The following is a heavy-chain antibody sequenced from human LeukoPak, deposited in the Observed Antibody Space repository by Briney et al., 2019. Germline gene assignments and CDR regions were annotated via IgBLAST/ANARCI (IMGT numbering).Heavy chain of an antibody. V-gene: IGHV3-7*03. CDR2: IKQDGSEK. J-gene: IGHJ4*02. CDR3: AMGVVGYCSSSTCQFDY. CDR1: GFTFSSYW. D-gene: IGHD2-2*01. Sequence: PGGSLRLSCAASGFTFSSYWMSWVRQAPGKGLEWVANIKQDGSEKYYVDSVKGRFTISRDNAKNSLYLQMNSLRAEDTAVYYCAMGVVGYCSSSTCQFDYWGQGTLVTVSS.